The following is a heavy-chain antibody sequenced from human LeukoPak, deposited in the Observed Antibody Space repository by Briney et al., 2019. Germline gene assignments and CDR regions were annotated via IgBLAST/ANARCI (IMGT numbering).Heavy chain of an antibody. CDR3: AGLAAAGHDAFDI. Sequence: GASVKVSCKASGYTFTSYDINWVRQATGQGLEWMGWMNPNSGNTGYAQKFQGRVTTTRNTSISTANMELSSLRSEDTAVYYCAGLAAAGHDAFDIWGQGTMVTVSS. D-gene: IGHD6-13*01. CDR2: MNPNSGNT. V-gene: IGHV1-8*01. J-gene: IGHJ3*02. CDR1: GYTFTSYD.